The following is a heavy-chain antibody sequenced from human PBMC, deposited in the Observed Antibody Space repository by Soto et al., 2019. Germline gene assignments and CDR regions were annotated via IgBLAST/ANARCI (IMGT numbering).Heavy chain of an antibody. CDR2: LLYRGTA. J-gene: IGHJ4*02. Sequence: SETLSLTCSVSDSSMSPYYWTWFRQAPGKGLEWIGHLLYRGTATYNPALKGRVTTSLDTSKKQVSLKLSSVIAADTAVYYCAREKDLILGGYAFGYWGPGTLVTVSS. D-gene: IGHD1-26*01. V-gene: IGHV4-59*01. CDR3: AREKDLILGGYAFGY. CDR1: DSSMSPYY.